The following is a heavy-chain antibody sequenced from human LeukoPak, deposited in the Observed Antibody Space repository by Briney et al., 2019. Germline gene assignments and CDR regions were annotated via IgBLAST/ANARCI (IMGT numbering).Heavy chain of an antibody. CDR3: AKEAWCDGTSCSRSNRNYNH. Sequence: ASVKVSCKTSGRSFSSYAISWVRQAPHQVLEWMGTINPSGGSTSYAQKFQGRVTMTRDTSTGTVCMELSSLRSEDGAVYYCAKEAWCDGTSCSRSNRNYNHWSTGALV. J-gene: IGHJ1*01. CDR2: INPSGGST. D-gene: IGHD2-2*01. V-gene: IGHV1-46*01. CDR1: GRSFSSYA.